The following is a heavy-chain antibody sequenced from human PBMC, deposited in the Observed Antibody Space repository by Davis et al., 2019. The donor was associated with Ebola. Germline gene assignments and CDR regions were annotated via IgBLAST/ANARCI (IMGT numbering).Heavy chain of an antibody. D-gene: IGHD4-23*01. CDR1: GDSIRSNIW. V-gene: IGHV4-4*02. J-gene: IGHJ4*02. CDR2: IYQSGTT. CDR3: ATYGGEGSYFDN. Sequence: MPSETLSLTCVVSGDSIRSNIWYNWVRQTPGKGLEWIGDIYQSGTTNYNPSLKSRVTMSVDKSENHFSLKLISVTAADTAVYFCATYGGEGSYFDNWGQGTLVSVSS.